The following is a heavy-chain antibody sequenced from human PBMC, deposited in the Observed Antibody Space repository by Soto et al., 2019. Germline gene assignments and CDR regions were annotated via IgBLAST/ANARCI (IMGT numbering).Heavy chain of an antibody. CDR3: AKYCSSTTCRSFDY. CDR1: GFTVSSDY. V-gene: IGHV3-53*01. Sequence: LRLSCAASGFTVSSDYMGWVRQAPGKGLEWVSLIYSDGSTYYVDSVKGRFTISRDNSKNTLFLQMNSLRAEDTAVYYCAKYCSSTTCRSFDYWGQGTLVTVS. J-gene: IGHJ4*02. CDR2: IYSDGST. D-gene: IGHD2-2*01.